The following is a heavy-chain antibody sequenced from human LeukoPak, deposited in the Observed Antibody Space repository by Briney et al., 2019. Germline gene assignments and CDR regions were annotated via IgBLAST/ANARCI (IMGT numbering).Heavy chain of an antibody. J-gene: IGHJ4*02. CDR1: GFTFSNYG. CDR3: AKDRSGDYIYFDY. CDR2: ISYDGSNK. V-gene: IGHV3-30*18. D-gene: IGHD4-17*01. Sequence: GGSLRLSCAASGFTFSNYGMHWVRQAPGKGLEWVAVISYDGSNKYYADSVKGRFTISRDNSKNTLYLQMNSLRAEDTAVYFCAKDRSGDYIYFDYWGQGTLVTVSS.